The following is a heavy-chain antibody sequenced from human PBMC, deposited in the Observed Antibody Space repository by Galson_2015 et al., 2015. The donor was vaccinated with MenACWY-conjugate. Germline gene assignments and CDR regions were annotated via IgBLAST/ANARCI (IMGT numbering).Heavy chain of an antibody. V-gene: IGHV3-48*03. Sequence: SLRLSCAASDFTFSAYHMNWVRQAPGKGLQWISFISRGGDSTHYADFVEGRFIIARDNAKNSLFLQMNSLRAEDTAVYYCARLGGNYRTTSHFDYWGQGTLVTVSS. CDR2: ISRGGDST. D-gene: IGHD1-26*01. J-gene: IGHJ4*02. CDR1: DFTFSAYH. CDR3: ARLGGNYRTTSHFDY.